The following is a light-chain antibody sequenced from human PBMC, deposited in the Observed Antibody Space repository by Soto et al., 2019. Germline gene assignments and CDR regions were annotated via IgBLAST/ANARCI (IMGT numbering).Light chain of an antibody. CDR2: EVS. CDR1: SSDVGGYNY. CDR3: SSYTSSGTLVV. Sequence: QSALTQPASVSGSPGQSITISCTGTSSDVGGYNYVSWYQQHPGKAPKFMIYEVSNRPSGVSNRFSGSKSGNTASLTISGPQAEDEADYYCSSYTSSGTLVVFGGGTKLTVL. J-gene: IGLJ2*01. V-gene: IGLV2-14*01.